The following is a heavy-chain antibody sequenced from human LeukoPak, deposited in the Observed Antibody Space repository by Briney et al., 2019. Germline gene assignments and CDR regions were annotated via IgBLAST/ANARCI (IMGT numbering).Heavy chain of an antibody. J-gene: IGHJ4*02. CDR3: AREGYGGNYFDY. CDR1: GFTFSSYS. D-gene: IGHD4-23*01. Sequence: PPGGSLRLSCAASGFTFSSYSMNWVRQAPGKGLEWVSYISSSSSIIYYADSVKGRFTISRGNAKNSLYLQMNSLRAEDTAVYYCAREGYGGNYFDYWGQGTLVTVSS. CDR2: ISSSSSII. V-gene: IGHV3-48*04.